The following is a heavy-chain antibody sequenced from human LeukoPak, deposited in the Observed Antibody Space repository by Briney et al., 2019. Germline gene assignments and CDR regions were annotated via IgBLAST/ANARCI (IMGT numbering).Heavy chain of an antibody. CDR3: ARDSRGSTPDYYYYMDV. J-gene: IGHJ6*03. V-gene: IGHV4-39*07. CDR2: IYYSGST. Sequence: SETLSLTCTVSGGSISSSSYYWGWIRQPPGKGLEWIGSIYYSGSTYYNPSLKSRVTISVDTSKNQFSLKLSSVTAADTAVYYCARDSRGSTPDYYYYMDVWGKGTTVTVSS. CDR1: GGSISSSSYY.